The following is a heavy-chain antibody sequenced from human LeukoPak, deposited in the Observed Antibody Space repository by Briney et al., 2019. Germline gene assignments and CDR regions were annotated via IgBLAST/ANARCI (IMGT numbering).Heavy chain of an antibody. CDR3: AREVAGTPWIDY. J-gene: IGHJ4*02. Sequence: SETLSLTCAVSGGSISSNSYYWGWIRQPPGKGLEWIGNIYYNGGTYNNPSLKSRVTISVGTSKNQFSLKLNSVTATDTAVYYCAREVAGTPWIDYWGQGTLVTVSS. CDR2: IYYNGGT. CDR1: GGSISSNSYY. D-gene: IGHD6-19*01. V-gene: IGHV4-39*02.